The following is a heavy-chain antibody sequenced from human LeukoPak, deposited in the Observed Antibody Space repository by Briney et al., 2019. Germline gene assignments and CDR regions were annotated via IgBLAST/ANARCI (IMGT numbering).Heavy chain of an antibody. CDR2: INPTGGST. D-gene: IGHD4-17*01. CDR1: GYTFSSYY. V-gene: IGHV1-46*01. Sequence: GASVKVSCKASGYTFSSYYMHWVRQAPGQGLEWVGMINPTGGSTSYAQNFQGTVTMTRDTSTSTVFMELSSLRSEDTAVYYCVRGAPRSQGYFDFWGQGTLVTVSS. J-gene: IGHJ4*02. CDR3: VRGAPRSQGYFDF.